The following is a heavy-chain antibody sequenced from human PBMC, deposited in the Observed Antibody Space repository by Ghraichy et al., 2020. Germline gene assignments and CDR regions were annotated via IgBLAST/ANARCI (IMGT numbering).Heavy chain of an antibody. CDR1: EFTFDGYP. CDR2: FGADGRTT. CDR3: AKEGGRLGEGAFDV. Sequence: GGSLRLSCAASEFTFDGYPMTWVRQAPGKGLEWVSTFGADGRTTFYADSVKGRFTISRDESKSTMYLQMNSLRAEDTAVYYCAKEGGRLGEGAFDVWGQGTMVPVSS. V-gene: IGHV3-23*01. D-gene: IGHD3-10*01. J-gene: IGHJ3*01.